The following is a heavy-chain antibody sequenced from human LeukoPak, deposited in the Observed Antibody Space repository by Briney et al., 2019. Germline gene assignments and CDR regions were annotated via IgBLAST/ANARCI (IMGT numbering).Heavy chain of an antibody. D-gene: IGHD2-8*02. Sequence: SETLSLTCTVSGGSISSSSYYWGWIRQPPGKGLEWIGSIYYSGSTYYNPSLKSRVTISVDTSKNQFSLKLSSVTAADTAVYYCARRALGGVWPFDYWGQGTLVTVSS. V-gene: IGHV4-39*01. J-gene: IGHJ4*02. CDR3: ARRALGGVWPFDY. CDR1: GGSISSSSYY. CDR2: IYYSGST.